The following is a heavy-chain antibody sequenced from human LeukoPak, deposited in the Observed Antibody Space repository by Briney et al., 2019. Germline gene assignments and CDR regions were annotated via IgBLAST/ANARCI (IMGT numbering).Heavy chain of an antibody. V-gene: IGHV1-8*01. Sequence: ASVKVSCKASGYTFTSYDINWVRQATGQGLEWMGWINPNTGDTGYAQKFQGRVTMTRDTTITTAYMELSSLTSDDTAMYYCASYPRYSSSPPFDYWGQGTLVTVSP. CDR2: INPNTGDT. D-gene: IGHD6-19*01. CDR3: ASYPRYSSSPPFDY. J-gene: IGHJ4*02. CDR1: GYTFTSYD.